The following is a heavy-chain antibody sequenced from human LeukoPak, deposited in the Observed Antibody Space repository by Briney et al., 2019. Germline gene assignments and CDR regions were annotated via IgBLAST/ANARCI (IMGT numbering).Heavy chain of an antibody. D-gene: IGHD6-19*01. V-gene: IGHV4-39*01. CDR1: GGSISSSSYC. CDR2: IYYSGST. J-gene: IGHJ4*02. CDR3: ARPYSSGAGFDY. Sequence: SETLSLTCTVSGGSISSSSYCWGWIRQPPGKGLEWIGSIYYSGSTYYNPSLKSRVTISVDTSKNQFSLKLSSVTAADTAVYYCARPYSSGAGFDYWGQGTLVTVSS.